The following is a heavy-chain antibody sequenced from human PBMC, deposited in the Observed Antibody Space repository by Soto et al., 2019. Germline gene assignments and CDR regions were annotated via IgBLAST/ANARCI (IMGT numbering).Heavy chain of an antibody. V-gene: IGHV3-33*01. J-gene: IGHJ3*01. CDR3: ARDDALGNENAFDL. CDR2: ISPK. D-gene: IGHD1-1*01. Sequence: QVQLVESGGGLVQPGTSLRLSCAVSGFSFRAYGFHWVRQPPGKGLEWVAVISPKGLSDSVEGRFTISRDNYKDTLYLQMNNLRAEDTALYYCARDDALGNENAFDLWGQGTMVTVSS. CDR1: GFSFRAYG.